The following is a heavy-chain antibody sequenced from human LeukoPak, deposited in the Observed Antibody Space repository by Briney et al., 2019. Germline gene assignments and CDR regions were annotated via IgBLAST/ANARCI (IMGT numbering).Heavy chain of an antibody. Sequence: PGGSLRLSCAAPGFTVSSNYMSWVRQAPGKGLEWVSVIYSGGSTYYADSVKGRFTISRDNSKNTLYLQMNSLRAEDTAVYYCAREGHGSGSYWDYWGQGTLVTVSS. D-gene: IGHD3-10*01. V-gene: IGHV3-53*01. CDR3: AREGHGSGSYWDY. CDR2: IYSGGST. J-gene: IGHJ4*02. CDR1: GFTVSSNY.